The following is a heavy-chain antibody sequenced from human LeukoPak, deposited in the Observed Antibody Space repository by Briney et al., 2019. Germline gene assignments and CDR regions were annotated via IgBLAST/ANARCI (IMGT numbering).Heavy chain of an antibody. CDR1: GFTFSSYA. CDR3: ARDLPAPHKGLLLGY. CDR2: ISYDGSNK. J-gene: IGHJ4*02. D-gene: IGHD3-22*01. V-gene: IGHV3-30*04. Sequence: GGSLRLSCAASGFTFSSYAIHWVRQAPGKGLEWVALISYDGSNKYYADSVKGRFTISRDKSKNTLYLQMNSLRSDDTAVYYCARDLPAPHKGLLLGYWGQGTLVTVSS.